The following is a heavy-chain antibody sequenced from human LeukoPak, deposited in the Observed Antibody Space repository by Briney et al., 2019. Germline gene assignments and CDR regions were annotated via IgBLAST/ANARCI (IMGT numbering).Heavy chain of an antibody. CDR1: GFTFSRYV. CDR3: AKDEDLRHGVYSYFDY. V-gene: IGHV3-23*01. CDR2: VSSSGGST. Sequence: PGGSLRLSCAASGFTFSRYVMNWVRQAPGKGLEWVSGVSSSGGSTYYADSVKGRFTISRDNSKNTLYLQMSSLRAEDTAVYYCAKDEDLRHGVYSYFDYWGQGALVTVSS. J-gene: IGHJ4*02. D-gene: IGHD4-17*01.